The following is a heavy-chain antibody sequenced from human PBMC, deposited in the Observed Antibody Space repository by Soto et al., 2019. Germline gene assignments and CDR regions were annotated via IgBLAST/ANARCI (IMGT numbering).Heavy chain of an antibody. J-gene: IGHJ4*02. CDR1: GYTFTSYD. Sequence: QVQLVQSGAEVMKPGASVRVSCKASGYTFTSYDINWVRQATGQGLEGRGWMNPNSGNTGSAQKFQGRVTMTRNTSIRTAYMELSSLRSEDTAVYYCARGRGYCSGGSCPYYFDYWGQGTLVTVSS. D-gene: IGHD2-15*01. V-gene: IGHV1-8*01. CDR3: ARGRGYCSGGSCPYYFDY. CDR2: MNPNSGNT.